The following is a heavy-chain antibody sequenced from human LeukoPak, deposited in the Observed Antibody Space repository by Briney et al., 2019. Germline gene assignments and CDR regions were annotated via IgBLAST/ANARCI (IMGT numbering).Heavy chain of an antibody. CDR2: SRRKADSYNT. V-gene: IGHV3-72*01. D-gene: IGHD2-2*01. J-gene: IGHJ4*02. CDR3: IRELLTSSLKPFGY. CDR1: GFTFGDHY. Sequence: GGSLRLSCAASGFTFGDHYMDWVRQAPGKGLEWVGRSRRKADSYNTGYAASVKGRFTISRDDSENSLYLQMNSLKTEDTAVYYCIRELLTSSLKPFGYWGQGTLVTVSA.